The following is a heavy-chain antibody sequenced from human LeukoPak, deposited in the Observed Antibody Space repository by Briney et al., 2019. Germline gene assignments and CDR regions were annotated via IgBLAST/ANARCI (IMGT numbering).Heavy chain of an antibody. D-gene: IGHD2-15*01. V-gene: IGHV1-69*04. J-gene: IGHJ5*02. CDR2: IIPSLGIA. CDR3: ATCIGGSCYSRDWFDP. Sequence: SVKVSCKTSGGTFSSHAISWVRQAPGQGREWMGRIIPSLGIANYAQKFQGRVTITAGKSTSTAYMELSSLRSEDTAVYYCATCIGGSCYSRDWFDPWGQGTLVTVSS. CDR1: GGTFSSHA.